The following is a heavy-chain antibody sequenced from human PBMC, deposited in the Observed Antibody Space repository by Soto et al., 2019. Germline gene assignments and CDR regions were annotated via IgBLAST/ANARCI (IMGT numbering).Heavy chain of an antibody. V-gene: IGHV4-31*03. CDR3: ARGVGLAGIDY. D-gene: IGHD6-19*01. J-gene: IGHJ4*02. Sequence: QVQLQDSGPGLVKPSQTLSLTCTVSGGSISSGGYYWSWIRQHPGKGREWIGYIYYRGRTYYNPTLKSRVTRSVDTSKNQLTLKPSSVTAADTAVYYCARGVGLAGIDYWGQGTLVTVSS. CDR2: IYYRGRT. CDR1: GGSISSGGYY.